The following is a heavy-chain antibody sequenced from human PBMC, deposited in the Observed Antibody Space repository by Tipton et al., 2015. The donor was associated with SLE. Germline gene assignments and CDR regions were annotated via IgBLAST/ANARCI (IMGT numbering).Heavy chain of an antibody. CDR3: ARDKAQGWALDY. J-gene: IGHJ4*02. CDR2: IWWDGSNV. CDR1: GFTFNYYG. D-gene: IGHD6-19*01. V-gene: IGHV3-33*01. Sequence: RSLRLSCAASGFTFNYYGMHWVRQAPGKGLEWVAFIWWDGSNVYHADSLRGRFTISRDNSKNTLYLQMNSLRAEDTAVYYCARDKAQGWALDYWGQGTLVTVSS.